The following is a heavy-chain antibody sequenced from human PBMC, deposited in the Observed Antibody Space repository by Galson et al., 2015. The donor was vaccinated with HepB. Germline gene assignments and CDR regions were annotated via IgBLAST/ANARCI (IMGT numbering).Heavy chain of an antibody. Sequence: SLRLSCAASGFTFSSYSMNWVRQAPGKGLECVSSISSSSSYIKHADSVKGRFTISRDNAKNSLYLQMNSLRAEDTAVYYCTMCDSSGSYPDQWGQGTLVTVSS. CDR3: TMCDSSGSYPDQ. CDR2: ISSSSSYI. D-gene: IGHD3-22*01. J-gene: IGHJ4*02. CDR1: GFTFSSYS. V-gene: IGHV3-21*01.